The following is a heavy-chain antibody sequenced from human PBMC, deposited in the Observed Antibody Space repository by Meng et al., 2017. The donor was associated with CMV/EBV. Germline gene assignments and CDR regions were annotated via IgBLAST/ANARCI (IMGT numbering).Heavy chain of an antibody. CDR1: GGSISSGYYY. J-gene: IGHJ4*02. V-gene: IGHV4-30-4*08. CDR3: ARAQYSSSCDY. D-gene: IGHD6-13*01. CDR2: IYYSGST. Sequence: VQQHESGLRVVKPSPPLSLTCLGSGGSISSGYYYWSCIRQPPGKGREWIGYIYYSGSTYYTPSLKSRVTISVDTSKNQFSLKLSSVTAADTAVYYCARAQYSSSCDYWGQGTLVTVSS.